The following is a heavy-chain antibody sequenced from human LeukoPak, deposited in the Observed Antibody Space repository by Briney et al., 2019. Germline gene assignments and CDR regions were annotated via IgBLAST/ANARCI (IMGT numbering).Heavy chain of an antibody. Sequence: GGSLRLSCKASGFTVSNNYMNWVRQAPGKGLEWVALIYSGGATNYADSVKGRFTISRDNSKNTLYLQMTNVRVEDTAVYYCARDPPGIAASVSGGWGQGTLVTVSS. CDR2: IYSGGAT. V-gene: IGHV3-53*01. D-gene: IGHD6-13*01. CDR1: GFTVSNNY. J-gene: IGHJ4*02. CDR3: ARDPPGIAASVSGG.